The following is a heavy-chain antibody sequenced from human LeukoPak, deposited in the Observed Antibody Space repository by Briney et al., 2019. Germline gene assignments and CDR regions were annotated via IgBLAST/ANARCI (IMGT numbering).Heavy chain of an antibody. D-gene: IGHD1-14*01. J-gene: IGHJ5*02. CDR2: IYYSGSD. V-gene: IGHV4-59*08. CDR3: ARHNRDSPHNWFDP. Sequence: SETLSLTCSVPGGSISSYYWSWIRQPPGKGLEGIGYIYYSGSDNYNPSLKSRVTISVDTSKNHFSLKLTSVTAADTAVYYCARHNRDSPHNWFDPWGQGTLVTVSS. CDR1: GGSISSYY.